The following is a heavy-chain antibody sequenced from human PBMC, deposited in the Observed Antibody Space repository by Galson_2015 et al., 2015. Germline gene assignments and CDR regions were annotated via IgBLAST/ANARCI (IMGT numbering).Heavy chain of an antibody. J-gene: IGHJ4*02. D-gene: IGHD5-12*01. V-gene: IGHV1-69*13. CDR3: ARSDIVATIWPLRY. Sequence: SVKVSCKASGGAFSSYAISWVRQAPGQGLEWMGGIIPIFGTANYAQKFQGRVTITADESTSTAYMELSSLRSEDTAVYYCARSDIVATIWPLRYWGQGTLVTVSS. CDR2: IIPIFGTA. CDR1: GGAFSSYA.